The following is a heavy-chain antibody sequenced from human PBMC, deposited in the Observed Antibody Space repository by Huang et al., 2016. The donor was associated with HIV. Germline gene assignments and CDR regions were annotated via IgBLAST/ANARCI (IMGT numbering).Heavy chain of an antibody. V-gene: IGHV3-23*01. CDR3: AKDGYYDSSGYSNWFDP. Sequence: EVMLLESGGGLVQPGGSLRLSCAAFGFTFSSFAMCWVRQAPGKGLEWVSTIMGRDAGTYYADSVMGRFTISRDNSKNTLYLQMNCLRAEYTAIYYCAKDGYYDSSGYSNWFDPWGQGTLVTVSS. CDR1: GFTFSSFA. D-gene: IGHD3-22*01. CDR2: IMGRDAGT. J-gene: IGHJ5*02.